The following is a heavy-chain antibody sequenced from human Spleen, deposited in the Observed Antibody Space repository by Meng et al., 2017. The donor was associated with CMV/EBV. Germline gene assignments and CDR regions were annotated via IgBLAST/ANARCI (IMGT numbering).Heavy chain of an antibody. CDR1: GFTFSSSD. CDR3: AKDSSSWYSPASD. Sequence: GESLKISCAACGFTFSSSDMHWVRQAPGKGLEWVAFIRYDGGNKYYADSVKGRFTISRDSSKNTVYLQMNSLRPVDTAVYYCAKDSSSWYSPASDWGQGTLVTVSS. D-gene: IGHD6-13*01. J-gene: IGHJ4*02. CDR2: IRYDGGNK. V-gene: IGHV3-30*02.